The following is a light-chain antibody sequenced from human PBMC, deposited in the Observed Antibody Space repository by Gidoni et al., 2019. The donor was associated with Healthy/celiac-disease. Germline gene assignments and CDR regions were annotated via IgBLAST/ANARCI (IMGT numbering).Light chain of an antibody. Sequence: DIVMTQSPDSLAVSLGERATSNCKSSQSVLYRSNKKNYSAWYQQRPGHPPKLLVYWAYTREAGVPDRDSGSECGTDFSLTISSLQAEDVAVYYCKKYYDIPLTFGGGTKVEIK. CDR1: QSVLYRSNKKNY. J-gene: IGKJ4*01. V-gene: IGKV4-1*01. CDR2: WAY. CDR3: KKYYDIPLT.